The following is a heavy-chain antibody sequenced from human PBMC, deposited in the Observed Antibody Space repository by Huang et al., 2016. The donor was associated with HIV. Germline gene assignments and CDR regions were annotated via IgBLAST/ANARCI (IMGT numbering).Heavy chain of an antibody. V-gene: IGHV1-24*01. CDR2: FAPEHGET. CDR3: AAGYDTYYDI. Sequence: QVQLVQSGAEVKKPGASVKVSCKVSGYTLTELSINWVRQAPGKGLEWMGGFAPEHGETSYAQNFQGRVTMTEDTSTDTAYMELHSLRPEDTAVYYCAAGYDTYYDIWGQGTMVIASS. CDR1: GYTLTELS. D-gene: IGHD2-21*01. J-gene: IGHJ3*02.